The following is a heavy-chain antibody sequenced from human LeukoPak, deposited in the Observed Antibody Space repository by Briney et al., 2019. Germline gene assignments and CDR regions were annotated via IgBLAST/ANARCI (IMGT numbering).Heavy chain of an antibody. J-gene: IGHJ4*02. Sequence: GGSLRLSCAASGFTVSSNYMSWVRQAPGKGLEWVSVIYSGGSTYYADSVKGRFTIFRDNSKNTLYLQMNSLRAEDTAVYYCARDLEGPFDYWGQGTLVTVSS. CDR3: ARDLEGPFDY. V-gene: IGHV3-66*02. CDR2: IYSGGST. CDR1: GFTVSSNY.